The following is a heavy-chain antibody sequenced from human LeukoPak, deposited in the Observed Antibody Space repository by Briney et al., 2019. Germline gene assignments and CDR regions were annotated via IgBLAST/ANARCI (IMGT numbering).Heavy chain of an antibody. CDR3: RGSRSGHFYYADV. CDR2: IYTSGST. D-gene: IGHD3-16*01. J-gene: IGHJ6*03. Sequence: SETLSLTCTVSGGSISSYYWGWIRQPPGKGLEWIGYIYTSGSTNYNPSLKSRVTISVDTSKNQFSLKLSSVTAADTAVYYCRGSRSGHFYYADVWGKGTTVTVSS. CDR1: GGSISSYY. V-gene: IGHV4-4*09.